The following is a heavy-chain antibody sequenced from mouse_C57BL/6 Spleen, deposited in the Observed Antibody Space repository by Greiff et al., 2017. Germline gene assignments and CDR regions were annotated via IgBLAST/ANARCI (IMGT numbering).Heavy chain of an antibody. Sequence: QVHVKQPGAELVMPGASVKLSCKASGYTFTSYWMHWVKQRPGQGLEWIGEIDPSDSYTNYNQKFKGKSTLTVDKSSSTAYMQLSSLTSEDSAVYYCARKDTTVVAPLFDYWGQGTTLTVSS. CDR1: GYTFTSYW. J-gene: IGHJ2*01. V-gene: IGHV1-69*01. CDR2: IDPSDSYT. D-gene: IGHD1-1*01. CDR3: ARKDTTVVAPLFDY.